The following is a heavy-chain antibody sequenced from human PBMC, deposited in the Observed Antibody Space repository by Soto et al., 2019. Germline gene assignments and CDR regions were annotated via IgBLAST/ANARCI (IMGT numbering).Heavy chain of an antibody. CDR3: AKDTYSITMIVVDYGMDV. D-gene: IGHD3-22*01. V-gene: IGHV3-23*01. J-gene: IGHJ6*02. CDR1: GFTFSSYA. CDR2: ISGSGGST. Sequence: PGGSLRLSCAASGFTFSSYAMSWVRQAPGKGLEWVSAISGSGGSTYYADSVKGRFTISRDNSKNTLYLQMNSLRTEDTALYYCAKDTYSITMIVVDYGMDVWGQGTTVTVSS.